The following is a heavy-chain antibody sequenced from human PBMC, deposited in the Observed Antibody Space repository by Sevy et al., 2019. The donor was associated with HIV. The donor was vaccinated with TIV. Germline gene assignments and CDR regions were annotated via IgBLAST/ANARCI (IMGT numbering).Heavy chain of an antibody. V-gene: IGHV3-7*03. J-gene: IGHJ5*02. CDR1: GFTFNNYW. D-gene: IGHD7-27*01. Sequence: GGSLRLSCAASGFTFNNYWMTWVRQAPGKGLEWVANIKQDGSDKYYMESVKGRFNISRDNTKNYLYLQLHSLRAADTAVYYCARSWDYWGKMGSWGQGTLVTVSS. CDR2: IKQDGSDK. CDR3: ARSWDYWGKMGS.